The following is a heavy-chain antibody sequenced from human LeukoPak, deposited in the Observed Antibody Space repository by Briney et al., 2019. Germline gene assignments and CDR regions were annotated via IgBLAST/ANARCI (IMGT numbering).Heavy chain of an antibody. J-gene: IGHJ4*02. CDR2: ISDNGYDT. V-gene: IGHV3-23*01. CDR1: GFTFSSSA. Sequence: GGSLRLSCAASGFTFSSSAMTWVRQAPGKGLEWVSAISDNGYDTFYADSVKGRFTISRDNSKNAVYLQMNSLRAEDTAVYYCAREKGYWGQGTLVTVSS. CDR3: AREKGY.